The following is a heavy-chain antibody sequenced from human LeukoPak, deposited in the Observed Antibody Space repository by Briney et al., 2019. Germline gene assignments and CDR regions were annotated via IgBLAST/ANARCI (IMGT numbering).Heavy chain of an antibody. Sequence: GGSRRLPCAASGFTFTNYAMSWVRQAPGKGLEWVSGISDVEKIPYYSDSVKGRFTISRDNSKKTVYLQMNNLRAEDTAVYFCARHDSYIPYWGQGNPVTVSS. J-gene: IGHJ4*02. V-gene: IGHV3-23*01. D-gene: IGHD3-10*01. CDR3: ARHDSYIPY. CDR2: ISDVEKIP. CDR1: GFTFTNYA.